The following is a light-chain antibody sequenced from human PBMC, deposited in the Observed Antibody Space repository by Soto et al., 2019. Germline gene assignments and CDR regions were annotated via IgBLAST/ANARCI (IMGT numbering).Light chain of an antibody. J-gene: IGLJ3*02. V-gene: IGLV2-18*01. CDR3: SLYTSSSTWV. CDR1: SSDVGDYNY. Sequence: QSALTQPPSASGSLGQSVTIPCTGTSSDVGDYNYVSWYQQHPGKVPKLIIFDVTNRPSGVPDRFSGSKSGNTPSLTIFGLQAEDEADYYCSLYTSSSTWVFGGGTKLTVL. CDR2: DVT.